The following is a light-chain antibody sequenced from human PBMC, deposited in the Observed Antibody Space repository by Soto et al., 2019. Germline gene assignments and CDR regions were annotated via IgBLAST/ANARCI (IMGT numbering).Light chain of an antibody. CDR1: QSLLHGNGNNY. V-gene: IGKV2-28*01. CDR3: MQALQNPLT. J-gene: IGKJ4*01. Sequence: DIVLTQSPLSLPVTPGEPASISCRSSQSLLHGNGNNYLDWYLQKPGQSPQLLIYLGSNRASGVPDRFSVSGSGTDFTLKISRVEAEDVGVYYFMQALQNPLTFGGGTKVEIK. CDR2: LGS.